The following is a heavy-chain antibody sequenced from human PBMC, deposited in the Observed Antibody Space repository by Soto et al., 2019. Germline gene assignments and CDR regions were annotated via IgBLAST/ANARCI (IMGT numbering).Heavy chain of an antibody. Sequence: SETLALTDLFSGFSLNSSIHFLRWTRPPPGKGLEWIGSIYYSGRTYYNPSLRSRVTISVDTSKNQFSLKLSSVTAADTAVFYCERHYSSGSSNWFDLWGQGTLVTVSS. CDR3: ERHYSSGSSNWFDL. CDR2: IYYSGRT. CDR1: GFSLNSSIHF. D-gene: IGHD6-19*01. V-gene: IGHV4-39*01. J-gene: IGHJ5*02.